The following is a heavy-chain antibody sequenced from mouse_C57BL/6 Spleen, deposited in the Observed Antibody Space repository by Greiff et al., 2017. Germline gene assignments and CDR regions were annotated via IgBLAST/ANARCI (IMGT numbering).Heavy chain of an antibody. CDR2: IHPNSGST. CDR3: ARFGDGPHYFDY. CDR1: GYTFTSYW. D-gene: IGHD2-3*01. J-gene: IGHJ2*01. Sequence: VQLQQPGAELVKPGASVKLSCKASGYTFTSYWMHWVKQRPGQGLEWIGMIHPNSGSTNYNEKFKSKDTLTVDKSSSTAYMQLSSLTSEDSAVYYCARFGDGPHYFDYWGQGTTLTVSS. V-gene: IGHV1-64*01.